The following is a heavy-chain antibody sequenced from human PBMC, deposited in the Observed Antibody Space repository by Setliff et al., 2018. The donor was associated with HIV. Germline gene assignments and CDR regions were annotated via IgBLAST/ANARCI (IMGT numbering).Heavy chain of an antibody. J-gene: IGHJ4*02. CDR2: IYHSGTT. V-gene: IGHV4-4*02. CDR1: GGSISSPTW. Sequence: SETLSLTCAVSGGSISSPTWWSWVRQTPGKGLQMIGEIYHSGTTNYNPSLKSRVTISVDKSKNHFSLNLTSVTAADTAVYYCARGGSYCKLDYWGQGTLVTVSS. CDR3: ARGGSYCKLDY. D-gene: IGHD3-10*01.